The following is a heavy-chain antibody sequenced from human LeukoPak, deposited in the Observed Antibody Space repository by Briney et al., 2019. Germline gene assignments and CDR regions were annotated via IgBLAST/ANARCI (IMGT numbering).Heavy chain of an antibody. J-gene: IGHJ6*02. D-gene: IGHD3-22*01. V-gene: IGHV1-58*01. CDR3: ARDAYDSTNYYGMDV. CDR1: GFTFTSSA. CDR2: IVVGSGNT. Sequence: SVKVSCKASGFTFTSSAVQWVRQARGQRLEWIGWIVVGSGNTNYAQKFQGRVTITRDMSTSTAYMELSSLRSEDTAVYYCARDAYDSTNYYGMDVWGQGTTVTVSS.